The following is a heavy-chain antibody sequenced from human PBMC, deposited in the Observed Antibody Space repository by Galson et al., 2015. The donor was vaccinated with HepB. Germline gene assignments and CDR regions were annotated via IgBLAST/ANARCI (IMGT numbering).Heavy chain of an antibody. D-gene: IGHD5-12*01. CDR1: GFTFSSYS. CDR2: ISSSSSYI. CDR3: AREGFVGRYGGYAKGGLDY. Sequence: SLRLSCAASGFTFSSYSMNWVRQAPGKGLEWVSSISSSSSYIYYADSVKGRFTISRDNAKNSLYLQMNSLRAEDTAVYYCAREGFVGRYGGYAKGGLDYWGQGTLVTVSS. J-gene: IGHJ4*02. V-gene: IGHV3-21*01.